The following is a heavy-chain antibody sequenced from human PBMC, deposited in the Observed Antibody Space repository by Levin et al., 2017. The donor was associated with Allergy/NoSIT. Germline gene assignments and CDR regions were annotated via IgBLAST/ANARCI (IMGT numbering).Heavy chain of an antibody. Sequence: SETLSLTCAVYGGSFSGYYWSWIRQFPGKGLEWIGEINHSGSTTYNPSLKSRVTVSVDTSKNQFSLKLSSVTAADTALYYCARGVATIGTAYDFWGQGTKVTVSS. D-gene: IGHD6-13*01. J-gene: IGHJ3*01. V-gene: IGHV4-34*01. CDR2: INHSGST. CDR1: GGSFSGYY. CDR3: ARGVATIGTAYDF.